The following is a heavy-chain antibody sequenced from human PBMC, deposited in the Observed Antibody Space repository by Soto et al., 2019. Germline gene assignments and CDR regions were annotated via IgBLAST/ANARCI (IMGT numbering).Heavy chain of an antibody. CDR2: IYYSGST. CDR3: AREGWLRFVDY. CDR1: GGSISSYY. Sequence: SETLSLTCTVSGGSISSYYWSWIRQPPGKGLEWIGYIYYSGSTYYNPSLKSRVTISVDTSKNQFSLKLSSVTAADTAVYYCAREGWLRFVDYWGQGTLVTVSS. D-gene: IGHD5-12*01. J-gene: IGHJ4*02. V-gene: IGHV4-30-4*08.